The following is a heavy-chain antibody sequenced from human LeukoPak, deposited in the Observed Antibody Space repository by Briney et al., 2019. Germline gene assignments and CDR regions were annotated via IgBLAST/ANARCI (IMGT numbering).Heavy chain of an antibody. CDR3: VSDIGD. Sequence: GGSVRLSCAASGFTFSTYWMHWVRQAPGKGLVWVSRINSNESSTSYADFVKGRFTISIDDAKNTLDLQMNSLRAEDTAVYYCVSDIGDWGPGTLVTVSS. CDR2: INSNESST. V-gene: IGHV3-74*01. CDR1: GFTFSTYW. D-gene: IGHD3-10*01. J-gene: IGHJ4*02.